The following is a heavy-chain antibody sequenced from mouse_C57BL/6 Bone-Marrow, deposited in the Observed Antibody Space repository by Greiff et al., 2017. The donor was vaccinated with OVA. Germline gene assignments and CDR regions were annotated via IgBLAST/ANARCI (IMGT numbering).Heavy chain of an antibody. J-gene: IGHJ1*03. CDR1: GYTFTDYN. D-gene: IGHD2-4*01. Sequence: VHVKQSGPELVKPGASVKMSCKASGYTFTDYNMHWVKQSHGKSLEWIGYINPNNGGTSYNQKFKGKATLTVNKSSSTAYMELRSLTSEDSAVYYCARGSTMITTGWYFDVWGTGTTVTVSS. V-gene: IGHV1-22*01. CDR3: ARGSTMITTGWYFDV. CDR2: INPNNGGT.